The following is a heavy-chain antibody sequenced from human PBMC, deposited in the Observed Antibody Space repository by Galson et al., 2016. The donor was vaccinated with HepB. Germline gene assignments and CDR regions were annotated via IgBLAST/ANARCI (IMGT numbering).Heavy chain of an antibody. J-gene: IGHJ2*01. Sequence: SLRLSCAASGFSFSSYEMNWVRQAPGKGLEWVAYTNAGGGKLYYPDSVRGRFTISRDNAKESLYLQMSSLTAEDTGLYYCVRDGATWHFDFWGRGTLVTVSS. D-gene: IGHD1-26*01. CDR3: VRDGATWHFDF. CDR1: GFSFSSYE. V-gene: IGHV3-48*03. CDR2: TNAGGGKL.